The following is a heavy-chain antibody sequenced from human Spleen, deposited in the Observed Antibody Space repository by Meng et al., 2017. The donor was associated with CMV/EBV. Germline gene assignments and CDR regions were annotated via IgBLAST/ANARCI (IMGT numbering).Heavy chain of an antibody. CDR2: ISSSSSYI. V-gene: IGHV3-21*01. J-gene: IGHJ6*02. CDR1: GFTFSSYS. D-gene: IGHD5-12*01. Sequence: GGSLRLSCAASGFTFSSYSMNWVRQAPGKGLEWVSSISSSSSYIYYADSVKGRFTISRDNAKNSLYLQMNSLRAEDTAVYYCAKHAPRWGSGYGGGMDVWGQGTTVTVSS. CDR3: AKHAPRWGSGYGGGMDV.